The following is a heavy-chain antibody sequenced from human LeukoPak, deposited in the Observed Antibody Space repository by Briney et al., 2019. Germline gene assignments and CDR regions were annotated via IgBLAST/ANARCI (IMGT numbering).Heavy chain of an antibody. CDR3: VFEGRADAFDI. CDR1: GFTFSSYG. CDR2: ISYDGGNK. D-gene: IGHD3-10*01. Sequence: GGSLRLSCAASGFTFSSYGMHWVRQAPGKGLEWVAVISYDGGNKYYADSVKGRFTISRDNSKNTLYLQMNSLRAEDTAVYYCVFEGRADAFDIWGQGTMVTVSS. V-gene: IGHV3-30*03. J-gene: IGHJ3*02.